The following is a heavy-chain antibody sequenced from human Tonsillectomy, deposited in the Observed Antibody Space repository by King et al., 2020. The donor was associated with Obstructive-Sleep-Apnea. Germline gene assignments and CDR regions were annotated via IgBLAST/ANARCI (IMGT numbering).Heavy chain of an antibody. CDR3: ARGSGAAAVNWFDP. J-gene: IGHJ5*02. V-gene: IGHV4-34*01. Sequence: VQLQQWGAGLLRPSETLSLTCAVFGGSFSDYYWSWIRQPPGKGLEWIGEINHSGSTNYNPSLKSRVTISVDTSKNQFSLKLNPVTAADTAAFYCARGSGAAAVNWFDPWGQGSLVTVSS. CDR1: GGSFSDYY. CDR2: INHSGST. D-gene: IGHD6-13*01.